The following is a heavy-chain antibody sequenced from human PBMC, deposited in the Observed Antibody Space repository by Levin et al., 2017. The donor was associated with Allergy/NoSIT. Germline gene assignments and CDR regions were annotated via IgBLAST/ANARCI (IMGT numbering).Heavy chain of an antibody. Sequence: GESLKISCKASGYTFTSYDINWVRQATGQGLEWMGWMNPNSGNTGYAQKFQGRVTMTRNTSISTAYMELSSLRSEDTAVYYCARARMPRLRGPFDYWGQGTLVTVSS. J-gene: IGHJ4*02. CDR1: GYTFTSYD. V-gene: IGHV1-8*01. D-gene: IGHD2-2*01. CDR2: MNPNSGNT. CDR3: ARARMPRLRGPFDY.